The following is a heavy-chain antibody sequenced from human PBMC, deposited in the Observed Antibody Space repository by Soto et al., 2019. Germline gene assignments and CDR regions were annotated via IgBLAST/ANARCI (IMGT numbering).Heavy chain of an antibody. CDR1: GGSISSGDYY. Sequence: SETLSLTCTVSGGSISSGDYYWSWIRQPPGKGLEWIGYIYYSGSTYYNPSLKSRVTISVDTSKNQFSLKLSSVTATDTAVYYCARAAPYYDFWSGYLPHTFDYWGQGTLVTVSS. CDR2: IYYSGST. CDR3: ARAAPYYDFWSGYLPHTFDY. D-gene: IGHD3-3*01. V-gene: IGHV4-30-4*01. J-gene: IGHJ4*02.